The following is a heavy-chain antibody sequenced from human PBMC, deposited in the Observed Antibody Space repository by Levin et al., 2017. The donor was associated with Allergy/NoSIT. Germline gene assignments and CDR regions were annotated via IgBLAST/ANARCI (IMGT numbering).Heavy chain of an antibody. CDR1: GFTFSSYW. V-gene: IGHV3-7*01. CDR3: ARNSKRGGPRDCTNGVCYSSWKPPYYDYDGMDV. D-gene: IGHD2-8*01. J-gene: IGHJ6*02. CDR2: IKQDGSEK. Sequence: GGSLRLSCAASGFTFSSYWMSWVRQAPGKGLEWVANIKQDGSEKYYVDSVKGRFTISRDNAKNSLYLQMNSLRAEDTAVYYCARNSKRGGPRDCTNGVCYSSWKPPYYDYDGMDVWGQGTTVTVSS.